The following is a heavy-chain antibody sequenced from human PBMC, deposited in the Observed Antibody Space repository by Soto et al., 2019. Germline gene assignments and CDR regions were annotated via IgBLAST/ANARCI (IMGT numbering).Heavy chain of an antibody. J-gene: IGHJ6*02. CDR2: ISAYNGNT. CDR1: GYTFTSYG. CDR3: ARYHYDFWSGSPPYGTDV. D-gene: IGHD3-3*01. V-gene: IGHV1-18*01. Sequence: ASVKVSCKASGYTFTSYGISWGRQAPGQGLEWMGWISAYNGNTNYAQKLQGRVTMTTDTSTSTAYMELRSLRSEDTAVSYCARYHYDFWSGSPPYGTDVWGQGTTVTVSS.